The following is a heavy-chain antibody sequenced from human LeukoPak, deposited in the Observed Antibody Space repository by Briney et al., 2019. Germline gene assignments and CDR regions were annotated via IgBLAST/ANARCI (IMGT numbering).Heavy chain of an antibody. CDR3: ASLPAAGTLEHYYGMDV. V-gene: IGHV1-46*01. CDR2: INPSGGST. D-gene: IGHD6-13*01. Sequence: ASVKVSCKASGYTFTSYYMHWVRQAPGQGLEWMGIINPSGGSTSYAQKFQGRVTMTRDTSTSTVYMELSSLRSEDTAVYYCASLPAAGTLEHYYGMDVWGQGTMVTVSS. J-gene: IGHJ6*02. CDR1: GYTFTSYY.